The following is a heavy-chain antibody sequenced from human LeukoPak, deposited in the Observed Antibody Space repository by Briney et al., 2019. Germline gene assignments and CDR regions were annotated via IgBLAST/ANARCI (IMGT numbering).Heavy chain of an antibody. CDR3: AKPISGGLAVTADWFAP. Sequence: GGSLRLSCEASGFAFSFFAMSWLRQAPGKGLEWVSTINANSGTRSYAASVTGRFTISRDNSKNTLYLQLNTLRADDTAVYYCAKPISGGLAVTADWFAPWGQGTLVVVSS. V-gene: IGHV3-23*01. D-gene: IGHD2-21*02. CDR1: GFAFSFFA. CDR2: INANSGTR. J-gene: IGHJ5*01.